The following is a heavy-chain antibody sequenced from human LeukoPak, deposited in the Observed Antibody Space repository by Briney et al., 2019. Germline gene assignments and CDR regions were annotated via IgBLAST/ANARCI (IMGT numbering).Heavy chain of an antibody. J-gene: IGHJ5*02. CDR3: ARGSFDWLLPRGGWFDP. CDR2: IWYDRSNK. V-gene: IGHV3-33*01. Sequence: GGSLRLSCAASGFTFSSYGMHWVRQAPGKGLEWVAVIWYDRSNKYYADSVKGRFTISRDNSKNTLYLQMNSLRAEDTAAYYCARGSFDWLLPRGGWFDPWGQGTLVTVSS. D-gene: IGHD3-9*01. CDR1: GFTFSSYG.